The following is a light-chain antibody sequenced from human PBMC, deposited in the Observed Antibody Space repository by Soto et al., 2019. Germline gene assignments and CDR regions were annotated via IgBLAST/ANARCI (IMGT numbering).Light chain of an antibody. CDR2: DAS. CDR1: QSVSSY. J-gene: IGKJ1*01. V-gene: IGKV3-11*01. CDR3: QQRSNWPVT. Sequence: EIVLTQSPATLSLSPGEGASLSCRASQSVSSYLAWYQQKPGQAPRLLIYDASNRATGIPARFSGSGSGTDFTLIISSLEPEDFAVYYCQQRSNWPVTFGLGTKVEV.